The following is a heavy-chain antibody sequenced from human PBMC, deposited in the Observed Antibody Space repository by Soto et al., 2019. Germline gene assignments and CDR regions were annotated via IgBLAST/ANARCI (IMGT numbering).Heavy chain of an antibody. CDR3: ARHPYSGYDFDY. Sequence: TSENLSLTCTVSGGSVSSSSYYWGWVRQPPGKGLEWIGSVFYSGSTYYNPSLKSRVTISVDTSKNQFSLKLSSLSAADTAVYYCARHPYSGYDFDYWGQGTLVTVSS. J-gene: IGHJ4*02. CDR2: VFYSGST. D-gene: IGHD5-12*01. V-gene: IGHV4-39*01. CDR1: GGSVSSSSYY.